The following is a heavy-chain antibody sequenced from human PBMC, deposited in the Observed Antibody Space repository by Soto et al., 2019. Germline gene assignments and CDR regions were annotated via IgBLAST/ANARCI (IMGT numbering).Heavy chain of an antibody. CDR2: ISAYNGNT. CDR1: GYSFTKYG. V-gene: IGHV1-18*01. CDR3: VLTDTHSHYGMDG. D-gene: IGHD1-20*01. J-gene: IGHJ6*02. Sequence: ASVKVSCKAPGYSFTKYGFTWVRQAPGQGLEWMGWISAYNGNTNYAQKLQGRVTMTTDKFTSTAYMELRSLRSDDPAVYYCVLTDTHSHYGMDGWGQGTSDTVSS.